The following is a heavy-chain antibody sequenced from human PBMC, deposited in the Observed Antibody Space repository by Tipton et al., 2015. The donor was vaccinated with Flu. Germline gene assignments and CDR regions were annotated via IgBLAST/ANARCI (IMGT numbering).Heavy chain of an antibody. V-gene: IGHV3-30*04. J-gene: IGHJ4*02. CDR2: ISYDGSNK. CDR1: GFTFSSYA. Sequence: RSLRLSCAASGFTFSSYAMHWVRQAPGKGLEWVAVISYDGSNKYYADSVKGRFTISRDNSKNTLYLQMNSLRAEDTAVYYCASLWFGELLPSQEFDYWGQGTLVTVSS. D-gene: IGHD3-10*01. CDR3: ASLWFGELLPSQEFDY.